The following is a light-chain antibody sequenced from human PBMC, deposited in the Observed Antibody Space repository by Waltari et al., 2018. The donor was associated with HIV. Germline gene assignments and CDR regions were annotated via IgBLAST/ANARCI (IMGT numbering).Light chain of an antibody. CDR2: NVT. CDR1: NNPVGPYNY. CDR3: SSYTSSISLV. J-gene: IGLJ3*02. V-gene: IGLV2-14*03. Sequence: SALTQPASVSGSPGQSITISCTATNNPVGPYNYVSWYQQHPGKAPKLMIYNVTDRPSGVSDRLSGSKSGNTAALAISGLQAEDEAGYYCSSYTSSISLVFGGGTKVTVL.